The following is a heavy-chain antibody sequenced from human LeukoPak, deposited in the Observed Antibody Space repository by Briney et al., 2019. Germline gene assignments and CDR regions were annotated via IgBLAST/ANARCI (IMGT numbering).Heavy chain of an antibody. Sequence: GGSLRLSCAASGFSLSSYSMKWVRQAPGKGLEWVSSISSSSNYIYYADSVKGRFTISRDNAKNSLYLQMNSLRAEDTAVYYCARVSILIVPYYAFDIWGQGTMVTVSS. D-gene: IGHD2/OR15-2a*01. V-gene: IGHV3-21*01. CDR3: ARVSILIVPYYAFDI. J-gene: IGHJ3*02. CDR1: GFSLSSYS. CDR2: ISSSSNYI.